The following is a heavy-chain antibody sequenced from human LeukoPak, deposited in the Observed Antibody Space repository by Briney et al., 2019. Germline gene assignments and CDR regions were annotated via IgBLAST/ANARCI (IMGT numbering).Heavy chain of an antibody. J-gene: IGHJ4*02. CDR2: IWYDGNNE. D-gene: IGHD6-6*01. V-gene: IGHV3-33*06. CDR1: GFTFSTFG. Sequence: GGSLRLSCAASGFTFSTFGMHWVRQAPGKGLEWVAAIWYDGNNEYYADSVKGRFAISRDNSNNTLFLQMYSLRAEDTAVYYCAKDSSSSLDHWGQGTLVTVSS. CDR3: AKDSSSSLDH.